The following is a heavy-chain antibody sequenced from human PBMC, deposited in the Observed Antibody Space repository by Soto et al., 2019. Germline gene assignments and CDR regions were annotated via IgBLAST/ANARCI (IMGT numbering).Heavy chain of an antibody. V-gene: IGHV3-33*01. D-gene: IGHD6-6*01. CDR2: IWYDGSNK. CDR3: ARDIDWYSSSSGFDY. Sequence: GGSLRLSCAASGFTFSSYGMHWVRQAPGMGLEWVALIWYDGSNKYYADSVKGRFTISRDSSKNTLYLQMNSLRAEDTAVYYFARDIDWYSSSSGFDYWGQGSLGTVSS. CDR1: GFTFSSYG. J-gene: IGHJ4*02.